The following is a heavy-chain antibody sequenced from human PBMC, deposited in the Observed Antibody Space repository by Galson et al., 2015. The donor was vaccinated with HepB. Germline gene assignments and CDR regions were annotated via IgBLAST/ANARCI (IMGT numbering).Heavy chain of an antibody. J-gene: IGHJ4*02. CDR2: INHSGSI. CDR3: ARGRGVTKWLAQPVLMY. CDR1: GGSFSGSY. D-gene: IGHD6-19*01. Sequence: ETLSLTCAVSGGSFSGSYWIWIRPSPEEGLEWIGEINHSGSIHYNPSLKSRVSISIDTSKNHFSLKLNSLTAADTAVYYCARGRGVTKWLAQPVLMYWGQGTLVTVSS. V-gene: IGHV4-34*01.